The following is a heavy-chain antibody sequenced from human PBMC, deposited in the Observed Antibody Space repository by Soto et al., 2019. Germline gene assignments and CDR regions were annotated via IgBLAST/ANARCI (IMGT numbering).Heavy chain of an antibody. CDR1: GFTFSSYS. V-gene: IGHV3-21*01. J-gene: IGHJ3*02. CDR3: ARDQVPGLDAFDI. Sequence: PGGSLRLSCAASGFTFSSYSMNWVRQAPGKGLEWVSSISRSAGNTYYADSVKGRFTISRDNAKNSMYLQMNSLRAEDTAVYYCARDQVPGLDAFDIWGQGTMVPVSS. CDR2: ISRSAGNT.